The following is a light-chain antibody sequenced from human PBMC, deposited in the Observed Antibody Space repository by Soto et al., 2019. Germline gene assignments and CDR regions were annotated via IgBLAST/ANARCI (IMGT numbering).Light chain of an antibody. J-gene: IGKJ1*01. CDR3: QQYNNWPRT. CDR2: GAS. CDR1: QSVSNN. V-gene: IGKV3-15*01. Sequence: IVMTQSPATLSVSPGERATLSCRASQSVSNNLACYQQKPGQAPRLLIYGASTRATGIPARFSVSGSGTEFTLTITALQSEDFALYYCQQYNNWPRTFGQGTKVDIK.